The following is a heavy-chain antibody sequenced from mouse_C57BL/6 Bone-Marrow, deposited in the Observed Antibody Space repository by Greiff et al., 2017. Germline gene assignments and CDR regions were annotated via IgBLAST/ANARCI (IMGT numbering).Heavy chain of an antibody. CDR3: ARSGGGLRRRAWFAY. D-gene: IGHD2-4*01. J-gene: IGHJ3*01. CDR1: GYTFTSYW. V-gene: IGHV1-69*01. Sequence: VKLQQPGAELVMPGASVKLSCKASGYTFTSYWMHWVKQRPGQGLEWIGEIDPSDSYTNYNQKFKGKSTLTVDKSSSTAYMQLSSLTSEDSAVYYCARSGGGLRRRAWFAYWGQGTLVTVSA. CDR2: IDPSDSYT.